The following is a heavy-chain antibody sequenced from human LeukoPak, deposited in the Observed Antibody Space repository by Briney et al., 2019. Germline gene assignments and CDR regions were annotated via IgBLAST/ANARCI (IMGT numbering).Heavy chain of an antibody. Sequence: SETLSLTCTVSGGSISSSSYYWGWIRQPPGKGLEWIGSIYYSGSTYYNPSLKSRVTISVDTSKNQFSLKLSSVTAADTAVYYCASPSSGYYYGAFDIWGQGTMVTVSS. V-gene: IGHV4-39*07. CDR1: GGSISSSSYY. D-gene: IGHD3-22*01. CDR3: ASPSSGYYYGAFDI. J-gene: IGHJ3*02. CDR2: IYYSGST.